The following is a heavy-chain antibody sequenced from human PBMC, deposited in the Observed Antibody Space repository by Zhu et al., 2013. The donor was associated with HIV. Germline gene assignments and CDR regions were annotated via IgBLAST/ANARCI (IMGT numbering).Heavy chain of an antibody. J-gene: IGHJ6*02. CDR1: GDTLGTFA. V-gene: IGHV1-69*06. CDR2: IIPILDRA. D-gene: IGHD4-17*01. Sequence: QVQLVQSGAEVKRPGSSVKVSCKASGDTLGTFAVNWVRQAPGQGLEWMGGIIPILDRATYPQRLQGRVTITADRSTSTVYMQLSSLRSEDTAMYYCARGTIGGAGDSAITYYSYGMDVWGQGTTVAVS. CDR3: ARGTIGGAGDSAITYYSYGMDV.